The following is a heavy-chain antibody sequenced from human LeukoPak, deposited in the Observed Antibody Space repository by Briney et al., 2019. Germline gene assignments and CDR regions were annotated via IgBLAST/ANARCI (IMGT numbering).Heavy chain of an antibody. CDR3: NVRWGPNSDY. J-gene: IGHJ4*02. V-gene: IGHV3-74*01. CDR1: GFTFSSYA. CDR2: ISSDGSTT. D-gene: IGHD7-27*01. Sequence: PGGSLRLSCAASGFTFSSYAMSWVRQAPGKGLVWVSRISSDGSTTHYADSVKGRFTISRDNAKNTLFLHMNSLRAEDTAVYYCNVRWGPNSDYWGQGTLVTVSS.